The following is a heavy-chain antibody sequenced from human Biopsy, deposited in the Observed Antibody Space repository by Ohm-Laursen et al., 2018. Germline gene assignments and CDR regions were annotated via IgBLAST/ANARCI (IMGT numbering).Heavy chain of an antibody. D-gene: IGHD2-21*02. CDR3: ARSGSDSLNYYFDF. CDR2: TFYRAKWYT. CDR1: GDSVSSNRAA. V-gene: IGHV6-1*01. Sequence: QTLSLTCAISGDSVSSNRAAWNWIRQSPSGGLEWLGRTFYRAKWYTDFAVSVKSRITLTSDPSTNQFSLQLNSVTPDDTAVYYCARSGSDSLNYYFDFWGQGTLVTVSS. J-gene: IGHJ4*02.